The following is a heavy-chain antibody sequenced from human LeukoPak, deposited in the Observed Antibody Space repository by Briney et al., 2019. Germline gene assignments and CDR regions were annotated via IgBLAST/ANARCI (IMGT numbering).Heavy chain of an antibody. CDR3: ARRGGSGPSYYFYYYMDV. V-gene: IGHV1-8*03. D-gene: IGHD5-12*01. Sequence: ASVKVSCKASGYTFTKYDIQWVRQATGQGLEWMGWMNPGSLNTGFAQKFQGRVTLTRDTSISKAYMELRSLRSEDTAVYYCARRGGSGPSYYFYYYMDVWGEGTTVTVSS. CDR2: MNPGSLNT. J-gene: IGHJ6*03. CDR1: GYTFTKYD.